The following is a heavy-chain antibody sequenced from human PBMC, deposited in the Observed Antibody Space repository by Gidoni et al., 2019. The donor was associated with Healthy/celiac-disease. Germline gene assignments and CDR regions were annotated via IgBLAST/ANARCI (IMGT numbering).Heavy chain of an antibody. J-gene: IGHJ4*02. CDR3: ARDGEPRLRFLEWLSIPLDY. V-gene: IGHV3-30-3*01. D-gene: IGHD3-3*01. Sequence: QVQLVESGGGVVQPGRSLRLSCAASGFTFSSYAMHWVRQAPGKGLEWVAVISYDGSNKYYADSVKGRFTISRDNSKKTLYLQMNSLRAEDTAVYYCARDGEPRLRFLEWLSIPLDYWGQGTLVTVSS. CDR2: ISYDGSNK. CDR1: GFTFSSYA.